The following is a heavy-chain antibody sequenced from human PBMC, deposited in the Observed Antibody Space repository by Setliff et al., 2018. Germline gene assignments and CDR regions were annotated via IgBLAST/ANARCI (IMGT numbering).Heavy chain of an antibody. CDR1: GYTLTELS. CDR2: FDPEDGET. Sequence: ASVKVSCKVSGYTLTELSMHWVRQAPGKGLEWMGGFDPEDGETIYAQKFQGRVTMTEDTSTDTAYMELSSLRSEDTAVYYCAKAPAPYAASLLNWFDPWGQGTLVTVS. D-gene: IGHD2-2*01. J-gene: IGHJ5*02. CDR3: AKAPAPYAASLLNWFDP. V-gene: IGHV1-24*01.